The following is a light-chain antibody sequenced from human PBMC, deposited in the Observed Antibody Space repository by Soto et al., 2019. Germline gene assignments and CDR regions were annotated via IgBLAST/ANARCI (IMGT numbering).Light chain of an antibody. CDR2: DAS. J-gene: IGKJ1*01. CDR3: QQYNSYRWT. Sequence: DIQMTQSPSSLSASVGDRVTITCQQKPGKAPNLLIYDASNLETGVPSRFSGSGSGTDFTFTISSLQPDDFATYYCQQYNSYRWTFGLGTKVE. V-gene: IGKV1-33*01.